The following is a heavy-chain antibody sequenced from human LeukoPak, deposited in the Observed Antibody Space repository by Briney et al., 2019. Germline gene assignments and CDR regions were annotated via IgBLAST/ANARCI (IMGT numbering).Heavy chain of an antibody. CDR3: ARDSPPLYYDSSGYYYY. CDR1: GGTLSSYA. J-gene: IGHJ4*02. D-gene: IGHD3-22*01. V-gene: IGHV1-69*04. Sequence: SVKVSCKASGGTLSSYAISWVRQAPGQGLEWMGRIIPILGIANYAQKFQGRVTITADKSTSTAYMELSSLRSEDTAVYYCARDSPPLYYDSSGYYYYWGQGTLVTVSS. CDR2: IIPILGIA.